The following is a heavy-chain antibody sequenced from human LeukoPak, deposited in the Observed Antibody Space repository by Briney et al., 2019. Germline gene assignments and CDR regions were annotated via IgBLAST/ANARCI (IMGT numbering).Heavy chain of an antibody. Sequence: TSETLSLTCTVSGYSISSGYYWGWIRQPPGKGLEWIGSIYHSGSTYYNPSLKSRVTISVDTSKNQFSLKLSSVTAADTAVYYCARIISPATVTTLGAFDIWGQGTMVTVSS. CDR3: ARIISPATVTTLGAFDI. V-gene: IGHV4-38-2*02. J-gene: IGHJ3*02. CDR2: IYHSGST. CDR1: GYSISSGYY. D-gene: IGHD4-17*01.